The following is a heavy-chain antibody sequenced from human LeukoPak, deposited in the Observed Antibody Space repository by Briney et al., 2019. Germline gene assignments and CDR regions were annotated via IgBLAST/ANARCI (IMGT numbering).Heavy chain of an antibody. V-gene: IGHV3-21*01. CDR2: ISSSSSYI. Sequence: PGGSLRLSCAASGFTFSSYSMNWVRQAPGKGLEWVSSISSSSSYIYYAGSVKGRFTISRDNAKNSLYLQMNSLRAEDTAVYYCARAVSSPNWFDPWGQGTLVTVSS. CDR1: GFTFSSYS. D-gene: IGHD6-13*01. CDR3: ARAVSSPNWFDP. J-gene: IGHJ5*02.